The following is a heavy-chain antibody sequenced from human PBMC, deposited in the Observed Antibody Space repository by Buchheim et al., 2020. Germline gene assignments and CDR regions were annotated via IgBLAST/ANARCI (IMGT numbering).Heavy chain of an antibody. CDR3: ARELRDDILTGYYYLDY. Sequence: EVQLVESGGGLVQPGGSLRLSCAASGFTFSSYWMSWVRQAPGKGLEWVANIKQDGSEKYYVDSVKGRFTISRDNDKNSLYLQMNSLRAEDTAVYYCARELRDDILTGYYYLDYWGQGTL. V-gene: IGHV3-7*01. D-gene: IGHD3-9*01. J-gene: IGHJ4*02. CDR2: IKQDGSEK. CDR1: GFTFSSYW.